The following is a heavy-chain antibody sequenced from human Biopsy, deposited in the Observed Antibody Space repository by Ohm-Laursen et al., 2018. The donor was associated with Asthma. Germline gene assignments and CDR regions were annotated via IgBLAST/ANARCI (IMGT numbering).Heavy chain of an antibody. D-gene: IGHD5-18*01. J-gene: IGHJ5*02. CDR1: GGSISSDY. Sequence: SETLSLTCTVSGGSISSDYWSWLRQSPGKGLEWIGYIHNSGNTNCNPSLKSRVTISLDTSKNHFSLRLSFVTAADTAVYFCARGQGRGIQLWSLDPWGQGILVTVSS. CDR3: ARGQGRGIQLWSLDP. CDR2: IHNSGNT. V-gene: IGHV4-59*01.